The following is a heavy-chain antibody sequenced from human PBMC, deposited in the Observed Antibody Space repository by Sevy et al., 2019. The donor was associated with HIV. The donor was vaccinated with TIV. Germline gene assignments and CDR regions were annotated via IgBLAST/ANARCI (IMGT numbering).Heavy chain of an antibody. CDR2: LDSGGST. Sequence: GGSLRLSCEASGFTVSGNYMAWVRLAPGKGLEWVSLLDSGGSTYYADSVKGRFTISRDNAKNTLYLQMNPLRAEDTAVYCCARDRYYHASGYYYYYYGMDVWGQRTTVTVSS. V-gene: IGHV3-66*01. CDR1: GFTVSGNY. CDR3: ARDRYYHASGYYYYYYGMDV. D-gene: IGHD3-22*01. J-gene: IGHJ6*02.